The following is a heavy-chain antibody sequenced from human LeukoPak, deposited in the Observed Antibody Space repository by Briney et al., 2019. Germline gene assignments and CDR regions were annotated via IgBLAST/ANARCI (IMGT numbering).Heavy chain of an antibody. J-gene: IGHJ6*03. D-gene: IGHD3-10*01. Sequence: SETLSLTCTVSGGSISSSNHYWVWVRQPPGKGLEWIGSIYYSGNTFYNLSLKSRVTISIDTSKSQFSLKLSSVTAADTAVYYCARQDYYTDYYMDVWGKGTTVT. CDR1: GGSISSSNHY. V-gene: IGHV4-39*01. CDR3: ARQDYYTDYYMDV. CDR2: IYYSGNT.